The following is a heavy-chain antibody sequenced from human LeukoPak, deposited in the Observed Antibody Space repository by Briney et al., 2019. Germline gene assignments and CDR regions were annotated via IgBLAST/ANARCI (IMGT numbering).Heavy chain of an antibody. CDR2: IYYSGST. V-gene: IGHV4-59*08. Sequence: SETLSLTCTVSGGSISSYYWSWIRQPPGKGLEWIGYIYYSGSTNYNPSLKSRVTISVDTSKNQFSLKLSSVTATDTAVYYCARHNFITPTCYYSYGMDVWGQGTTVTVSS. D-gene: IGHD3-22*01. J-gene: IGHJ6*02. CDR1: GGSISSYY. CDR3: ARHNFITPTCYYSYGMDV.